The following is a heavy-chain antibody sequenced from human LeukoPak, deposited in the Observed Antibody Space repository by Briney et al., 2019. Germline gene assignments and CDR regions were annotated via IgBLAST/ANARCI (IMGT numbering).Heavy chain of an antibody. CDR1: GFTFSSYW. D-gene: IGHD3-16*01. CDR3: ARGGGRHVEY. V-gene: IGHV3-7*05. Sequence: PGGSLRLSCAASGFTFSSYWMSWVRQAPRKGLEWVANIKEDGSEKNYVDSVKGRFTISRDNAKNSLYLQMNILRAEDTAVYYCARGGGRHVEYWGQGNLVTVSS. J-gene: IGHJ4*02. CDR2: IKEDGSEK.